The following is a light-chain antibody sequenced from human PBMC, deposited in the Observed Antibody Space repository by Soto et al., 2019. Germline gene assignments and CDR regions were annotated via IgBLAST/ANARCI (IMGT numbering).Light chain of an antibody. CDR2: DGT. CDR1: DVGSYGV. CDR3: SLDAGTNTYV. Sequence: QSALTQPASVSGSPGQSITISCSDVGSYGVVSWYQQHPGKVPKLMIYDGTQRPSGVSDRFSGSKSANTASLTISGLQAEDEADYYCSLDAGTNTYVFGSGTKVTVL. V-gene: IGLV2-23*01. J-gene: IGLJ1*01.